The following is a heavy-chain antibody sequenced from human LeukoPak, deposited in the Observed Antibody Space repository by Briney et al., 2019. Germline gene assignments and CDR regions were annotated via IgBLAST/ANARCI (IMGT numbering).Heavy chain of an antibody. CDR2: FDPEDGET. V-gene: IGHV1-24*01. Sequence: ASVKVSCKVSGYTLTELSMHWVRLAPGKGLEWMGGFDPEDGETIYAQKFQGRVTMTEDTSTDTAYMELSSLRSEDTAVYYCATGSAGRPNFDYWGQGTLVTVSS. CDR3: ATGSAGRPNFDY. D-gene: IGHD6-19*01. CDR1: GYTLTELS. J-gene: IGHJ4*02.